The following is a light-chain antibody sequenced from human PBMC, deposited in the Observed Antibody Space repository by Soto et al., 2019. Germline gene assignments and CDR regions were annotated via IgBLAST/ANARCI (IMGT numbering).Light chain of an antibody. CDR2: GAS. CDR1: QSVSSNH. Sequence: EIVLTQSPGSLSLSPRERATLSCRASQSVSSNHLAWYQQKPGQAPRLLIYGASRRATGIPDRFSGSGSGTDFTLTISRLEPEDFAVYYCQRYGSSTYTFGQGTKVEIK. J-gene: IGKJ2*01. CDR3: QRYGSSTYT. V-gene: IGKV3-20*01.